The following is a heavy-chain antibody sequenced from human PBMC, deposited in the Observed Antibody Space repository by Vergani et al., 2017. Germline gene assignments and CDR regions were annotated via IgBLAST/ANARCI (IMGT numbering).Heavy chain of an antibody. V-gene: IGHV3-21*01. J-gene: IGHJ5*02. CDR1: GFTFSSYS. CDR3: AIGNYDILTGYSKYNWFDP. CDR2: ISSSSSYI. Sequence: EVQLVESGGGLVKPGGSLRLSCAASGFTFSSYSMNWVRQAPGKGLEWVSSISSSSSYIYYADSVKGRFTISRDNAKNSLYRQMNSLRAEDTAVYYCAIGNYDILTGYSKYNWFDPWGQGTLVTVSS. D-gene: IGHD3-9*01.